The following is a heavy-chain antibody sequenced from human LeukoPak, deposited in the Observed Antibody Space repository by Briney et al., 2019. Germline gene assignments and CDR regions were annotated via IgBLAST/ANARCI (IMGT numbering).Heavy chain of an antibody. Sequence: ASVKVSCKASGYTFTGYYMHWVRQAPGQGLEWMGWISAYNGNTNYAQKLQGRVTMTTDTSTSTAYMELRGLRSDDTAVYYCARARGDDSSGYYYPYYFDYWGQGTLVTVSS. D-gene: IGHD3-22*01. CDR3: ARARGDDSSGYYYPYYFDY. CDR1: GYTFTGYY. J-gene: IGHJ4*02. V-gene: IGHV1-18*04. CDR2: ISAYNGNT.